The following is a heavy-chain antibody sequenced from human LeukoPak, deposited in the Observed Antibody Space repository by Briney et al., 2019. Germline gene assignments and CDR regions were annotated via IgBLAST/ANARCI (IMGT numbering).Heavy chain of an antibody. J-gene: IGHJ3*01. CDR2: INADTGKP. D-gene: IGHD6-19*01. V-gene: IGHV7-4-1*02. CDR1: GYTFNTHS. Sequence: ASVKVSCKASGYTFNTHSITWVRQAPGQGLEWLGWINADTGKPTYAPGFTGQFVFSLDTSDSTAYLQFNSLKTEDTAVYYCARDQWPYSFDVWGQGTMVTVSS. CDR3: ARDQWPYSFDV.